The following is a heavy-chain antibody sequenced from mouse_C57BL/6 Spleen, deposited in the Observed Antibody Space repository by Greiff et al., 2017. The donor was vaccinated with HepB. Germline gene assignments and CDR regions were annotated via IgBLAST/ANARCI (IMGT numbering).Heavy chain of an antibody. J-gene: IGHJ1*03. V-gene: IGHV3-6*01. Sequence: EVKLQESGPGLVKPSQSLSLTCSVTGYSITSGYYWNWIRQFPGNKLEWMGYISYDGSNNYNPSLKNPISITRDTSKNQLFLKLNSVTTEDTATYYCANYDYDGGYFDVWGTGTTVTVSS. CDR2: ISYDGSN. CDR3: ANYDYDGGYFDV. D-gene: IGHD2-4*01. CDR1: GYSITSGYY.